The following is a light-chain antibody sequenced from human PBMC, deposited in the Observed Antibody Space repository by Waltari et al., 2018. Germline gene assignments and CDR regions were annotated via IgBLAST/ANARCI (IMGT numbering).Light chain of an antibody. CDR1: SSDVGRYKY. Sequence: QSALTQPASVSGSPGQSITISCTGTSSDVGRYKYVSWYQQYPGGVPKILIYEVTGRASGISDRFSGSRSGDTASLTISGLQTEDEADYYCSSYTATSTVVFGTGTKVIVL. J-gene: IGLJ1*01. CDR3: SSYTATSTVV. V-gene: IGLV2-14*01. CDR2: EVT.